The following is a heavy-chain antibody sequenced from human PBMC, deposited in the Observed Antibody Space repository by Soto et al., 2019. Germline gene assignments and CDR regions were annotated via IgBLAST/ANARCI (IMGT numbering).Heavy chain of an antibody. CDR3: AAHTDGYLDS. V-gene: IGHV1-58*01. CDR1: GFTFSTSA. Sequence: SVKVSCKASGFTFSTSAVEWVRQARGQRLELIGWIVIGSGATNYARHFQERVTITRDMSTSTAYMELSSLTSEDTAVYFCAAHTDGYLDSWGQGTLVTVSS. J-gene: IGHJ4*02. CDR2: IVIGSGAT. D-gene: IGHD5-18*01.